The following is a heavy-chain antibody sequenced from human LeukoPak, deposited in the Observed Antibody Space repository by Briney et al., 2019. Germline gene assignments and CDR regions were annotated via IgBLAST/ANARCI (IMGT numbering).Heavy chain of an antibody. D-gene: IGHD4-17*01. CDR2: INPNSGGA. Sequence: GASVKVSCKASGYTFTGYYMHWVRQAPGQGLEWMGWINPNSGGANYAQKFQGRVTMTRDTSISTAYMELSRLRSDDTAVYYCARGGESYDYGDYFDYWGQGTLVTVSS. V-gene: IGHV1-2*02. CDR3: ARGGESYDYGDYFDY. CDR1: GYTFTGYY. J-gene: IGHJ4*02.